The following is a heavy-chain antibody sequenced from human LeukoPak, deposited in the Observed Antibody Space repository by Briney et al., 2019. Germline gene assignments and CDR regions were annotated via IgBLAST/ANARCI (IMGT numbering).Heavy chain of an antibody. J-gene: IGHJ5*02. CDR3: AKIEVGRFDP. CDR1: GASISSHY. Sequence: NPSETLSLTRTVTGASISSHYWCWIRQTPGTGLEWIGDIYDRGSTTYNPSLKSRVSISVNTSRNQFSLNLRSVTAADTAVYYCAKIEVGRFDPWGQGTLVTVSS. CDR2: IYDRGST. D-gene: IGHD1-26*01. V-gene: IGHV4-59*11.